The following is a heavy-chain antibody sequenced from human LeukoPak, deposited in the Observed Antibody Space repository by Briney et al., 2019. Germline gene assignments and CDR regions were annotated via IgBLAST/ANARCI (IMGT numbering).Heavy chain of an antibody. CDR1: GFTFSSYA. CDR3: ARTDDYGGNSDY. D-gene: IGHD4-23*01. Sequence: GGSLRLSCAASGFTFSSYAMHWVRQAPGKGLEWVAVISYDGSNKYYADSVKGRFTISRDNSKNTLYLQMNSLRAEDTAVYYCARTDDYGGNSDYWGQGTLVTVSS. J-gene: IGHJ4*02. V-gene: IGHV3-30*04. CDR2: ISYDGSNK.